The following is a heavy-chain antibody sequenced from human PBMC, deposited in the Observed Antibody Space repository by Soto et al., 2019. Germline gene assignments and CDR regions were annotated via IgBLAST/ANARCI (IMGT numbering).Heavy chain of an antibody. CDR3: ARDKDSGYYDGYPHRGENYYGMDA. V-gene: IGHV6-1*01. D-gene: IGHD5-18*01. CDR1: GDSVSSNSAA. J-gene: IGHJ6*02. CDR2: TYYRSKWYD. Sequence: SQTLSLTCAISGDSVSSNSAAWNWIRQSPSRGLEWLGRTYYRSKWYDDYAVSLKSRITINPDTSKNQFSLQLYSVTPEDTAVYYCARDKDSGYYDGYPHRGENYYGMDAWGQGTTVTVSS.